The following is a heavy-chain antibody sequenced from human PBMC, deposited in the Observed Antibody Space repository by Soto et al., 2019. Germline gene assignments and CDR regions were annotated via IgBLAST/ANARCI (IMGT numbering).Heavy chain of an antibody. CDR3: ARSSVTGKDV. CDR2: INGYTGNT. Sequence: QVQLVQSGAEVKKPGASVKVSCTASGYTFTSYGLSWVRQAPGQGLEWMGWINGYTGNTNYAQKFQGRVTMTKDTSTNTAYLDLWTLISDDTAVYYCARSSVTGKDVWGQGTTVTVSS. J-gene: IGHJ6*02. CDR1: GYTFTSYG. V-gene: IGHV1-18*01. D-gene: IGHD3-10*01.